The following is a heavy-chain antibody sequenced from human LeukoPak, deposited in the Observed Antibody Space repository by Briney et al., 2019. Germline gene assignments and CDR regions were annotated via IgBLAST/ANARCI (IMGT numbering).Heavy chain of an antibody. CDR2: INHSGST. CDR1: GGSFSGYY. J-gene: IGHJ4*02. V-gene: IGHV4-34*01. D-gene: IGHD3-10*01. CDR3: ARKRGGLWFGAFDY. Sequence: SETLSLTCAVYGGSFSGYYWSWIRQPPGKGLEWIGEINHSGSTNYNPSLKSRVTISVDTSKNQFSLKLSSVTAADTAVYYCARKRGGLWFGAFDYWGQGTLVTVSS.